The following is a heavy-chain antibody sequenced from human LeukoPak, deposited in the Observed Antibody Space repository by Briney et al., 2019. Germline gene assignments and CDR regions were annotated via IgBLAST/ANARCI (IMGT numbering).Heavy chain of an antibody. J-gene: IGHJ4*02. CDR1: GGSISSSSYY. CDR3: ARSTSSSWYFDY. D-gene: IGHD6-13*01. V-gene: IGHV4-39*07. Sequence: SETLSLTCTVSGGSISSSSYYWGWIRQPPGKGLEWIGSIYYSGGTYYNPSLKSRVTISVDTSKNQFSLKLSSVTAADTAVYYCARSTSSSWYFDYWGQGTLVTVSS. CDR2: IYYSGGT.